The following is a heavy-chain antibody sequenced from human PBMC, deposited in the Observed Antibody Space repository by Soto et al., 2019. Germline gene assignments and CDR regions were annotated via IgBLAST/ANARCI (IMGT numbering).Heavy chain of an antibody. V-gene: IGHV4-61*01. J-gene: IGHJ5*01. CDR2: ILSSGGT. D-gene: IGHD6-19*01. CDR3: AKGFSTGLYVDS. Sequence: SETLSLTCSVSGDSVTSDSYYWTWIRQPPGKTLEWVGFILSSGGTSTNPSLRSRLSMSVDTSKNQFSMRLTSVTAADTGVYFCAKGFSTGLYVDSWGRGAQVTVSS. CDR1: GDSVTSDSYY.